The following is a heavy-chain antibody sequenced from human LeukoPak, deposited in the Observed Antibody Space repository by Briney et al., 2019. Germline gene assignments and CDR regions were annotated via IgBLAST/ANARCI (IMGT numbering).Heavy chain of an antibody. Sequence: ASVKVSCQASGYTFTSYAMHWVRQAPGQRLAWMGWINAGNGNTKYSQKFQGRVTITRDTSASTAYMELSSLRSEDTAVYYCARAYGDYFDYFDYWGQGTLVTVSS. CDR2: INAGNGNT. V-gene: IGHV1-3*01. D-gene: IGHD4-17*01. J-gene: IGHJ4*02. CDR3: ARAYGDYFDYFDY. CDR1: GYTFTSYA.